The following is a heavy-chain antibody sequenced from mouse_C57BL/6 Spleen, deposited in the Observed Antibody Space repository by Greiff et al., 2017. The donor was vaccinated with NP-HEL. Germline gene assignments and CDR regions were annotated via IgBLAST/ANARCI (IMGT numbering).Heavy chain of an antibody. V-gene: IGHV1-4*01. J-gene: IGHJ2*01. CDR3: ARNDGYGFDY. CDR1: GYTFTSYT. CDR2: INPSSGYT. D-gene: IGHD2-3*01. Sequence: QVQLQQSGAELARPGASVKMSCKASGYTFTSYTMHWVKQRPGQGLEWIGYINPSSGYTKYNEKFKDKATLTADKSSSTAYMQLSSLTSEDAAVYYCARNDGYGFDYWGQGTTLTVSS.